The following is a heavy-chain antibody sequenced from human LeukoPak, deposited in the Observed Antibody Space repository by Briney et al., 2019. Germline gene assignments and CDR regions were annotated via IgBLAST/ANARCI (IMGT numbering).Heavy chain of an antibody. CDR1: GGSISSGDYY. J-gene: IGHJ6*02. Sequence: SQTLSLTCTVSGGSISSGDYYWSWIRQPPGKGLEWFGYIYYSGSTYYNPSLKSRVTISVDTSKNQFSLKLSSVTAADTAVYYCARDTAMVTSYYYYGMDVWGQGTTVTVSS. CDR3: ARDTAMVTSYYYYGMDV. D-gene: IGHD5-18*01. CDR2: IYYSGST. V-gene: IGHV4-30-4*01.